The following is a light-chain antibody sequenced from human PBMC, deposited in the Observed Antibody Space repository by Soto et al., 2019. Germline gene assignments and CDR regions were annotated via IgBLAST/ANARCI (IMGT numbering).Light chain of an antibody. Sequence: EIVFTQSPGSLSLSPGEGSTLSCRASETIKKNYLAWYQQQPGQAPRLLIYAASRRATGIPDRFSGGGSGTDFTLTISRLEPEDIAVFYCQQYAESPITFGQGTRLEIK. CDR2: AAS. CDR1: ETIKKNY. J-gene: IGKJ5*01. CDR3: QQYAESPIT. V-gene: IGKV3-20*01.